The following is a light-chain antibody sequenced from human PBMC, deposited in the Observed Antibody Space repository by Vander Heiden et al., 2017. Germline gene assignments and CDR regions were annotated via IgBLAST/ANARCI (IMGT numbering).Light chain of an antibody. J-gene: IGKJ1*01. CDR1: QTISSY. CDR3: QQSYSVPWT. CDR2: TAS. Sequence: DIQMTQSPSSLSASVGDTVTITCRASQTISSYLFWYQQKPGKAPRLLIYTASSLQSGVPSRFSGSGSGTEFTLTISRLQPEDFATYYCQQSYSVPWTFGQGTKVDIK. V-gene: IGKV1-39*01.